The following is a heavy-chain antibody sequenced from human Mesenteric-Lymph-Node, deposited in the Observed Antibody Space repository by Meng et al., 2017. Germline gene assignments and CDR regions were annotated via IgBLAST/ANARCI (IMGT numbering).Heavy chain of an antibody. Sequence: GSLRLSCTVSGYSLTSGYYWGWIRQPPGKGLEWIGSIYHTGSPNYNPSFRSRATISVDTSKNQFSLNLSSVTAADTAVYYCARDGYSYGLYYFDYWGQGTLVTVSS. D-gene: IGHD5-18*01. CDR1: GYSLTSGYY. CDR3: ARDGYSYGLYYFDY. V-gene: IGHV4-38-2*02. CDR2: IYHTGSP. J-gene: IGHJ4*02.